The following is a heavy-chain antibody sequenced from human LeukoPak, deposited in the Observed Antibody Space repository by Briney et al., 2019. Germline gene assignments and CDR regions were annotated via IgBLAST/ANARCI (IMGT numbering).Heavy chain of an antibody. D-gene: IGHD4-11*01. CDR3: ASRATVTTDRFWFDP. Sequence: PGRSLRLSCAASGFTFSSYAMSWVRQAPGKGLEWVSAIGGSGGSTYYADSVKGRFTISRDNSKNTLYLQMNSLRAEDTAVYYCASRATVTTDRFWFDPWGQGTLVTVSS. J-gene: IGHJ5*02. V-gene: IGHV3-23*01. CDR1: GFTFSSYA. CDR2: IGGSGGST.